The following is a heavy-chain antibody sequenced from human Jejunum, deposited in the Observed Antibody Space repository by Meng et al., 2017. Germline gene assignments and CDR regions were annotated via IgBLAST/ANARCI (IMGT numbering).Heavy chain of an antibody. CDR1: GFSFTNYA. J-gene: IGHJ4*02. D-gene: IGHD3-22*01. CDR3: AKDRGRYYDSRGFYWVYYFDS. Sequence: GESLKISCAASGFSFTNYAMSWVRQAPGKGLEWVSAISGSDGSTYYADSVKGRFTISRDDSKNTLNLQMNSLRAEDTAVYYCAKDRGRYYDSRGFYWVYYFDSWGLGTLVTVSS. V-gene: IGHV3-23*01. CDR2: ISGSDGST.